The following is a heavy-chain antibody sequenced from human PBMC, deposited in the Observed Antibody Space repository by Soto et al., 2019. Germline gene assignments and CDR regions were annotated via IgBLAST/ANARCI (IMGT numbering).Heavy chain of an antibody. J-gene: IGHJ4*02. CDR1: GYSISSSNW. D-gene: IGHD1-26*01. V-gene: IGHV4-28*01. CDR3: ARREIQGPIDY. CDR2: IYYSGTT. Sequence: QVQLQESGPGLVKPSDTLSLTCAVSGYSISSSNWWGWIRQPPGKGLEWIGYIYYSGTTYYNPSLKRRVTMSGDTSQNQFSRKLTSVTAVDTAVYYCARREIQGPIDYWGQGTLVTVSS.